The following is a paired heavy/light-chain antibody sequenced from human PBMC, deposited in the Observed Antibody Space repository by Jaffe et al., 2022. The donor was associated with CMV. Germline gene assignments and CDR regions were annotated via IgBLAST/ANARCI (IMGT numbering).Light chain of an antibody. J-gene: IGLJ1*01. CDR3: SSYTSSSTLSYV. Sequence: QSALTQPASVSGSPGQSITISCTGTSSDVGGYNYVSWYQQHPGKAPKLMIYDVSNRPSGVSNRFSGSKSGNTASLTISGLQAEDEADYYCSSYTSSSTLSYVFGTGTKVTVL. V-gene: IGLV2-14*03. CDR1: SSDVGGYNY. CDR2: DVS.
Heavy chain of an antibody. J-gene: IGHJ6*03. V-gene: IGHV1-2*04. CDR1: GYTFTGYY. CDR3: ARGYCSSTSCYQRPGPGYYMDV. CDR2: INPNSGGT. Sequence: QVQLVQSGAEVKKPGASVKVSCKASGYTFTGYYMHWVRQAPGQGLEWMGWINPNSGGTNYAQKFQGWVTMTRDTSISTAYMELSRLRSDDTAVYYCARGYCSSTSCYQRPGPGYYMDVWGKGTTVTVSS. D-gene: IGHD2-2*01.